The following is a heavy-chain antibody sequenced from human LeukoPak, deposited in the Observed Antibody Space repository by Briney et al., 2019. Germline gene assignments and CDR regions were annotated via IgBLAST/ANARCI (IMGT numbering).Heavy chain of an antibody. CDR1: GFTFTNFA. CDR2: ISASGGTT. V-gene: IGHV3-23*01. CDR3: AETPRSGWPYYFEV. Sequence: GGSLRVSCAGSGFTFTNFAISWVRQAPGRGQEWVEGISASGGTTHYADSVKGRLPISRDNSKNTLYLQMNSLRAEDMAVYYCAETPRSGWPYYFEVWGQRTLDTVSS. D-gene: IGHD6-25*01. J-gene: IGHJ4*02.